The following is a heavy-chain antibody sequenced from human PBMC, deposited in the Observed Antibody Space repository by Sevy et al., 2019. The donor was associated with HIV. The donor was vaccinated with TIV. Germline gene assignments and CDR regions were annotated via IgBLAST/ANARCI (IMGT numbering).Heavy chain of an antibody. CDR3: ARDAYISTWYPLGMDV. Sequence: SETLSLTCTVSGGSISSHSWSWILQPPGKGLEWMGYIYDSGSTNYNPSLKSRVTISVDTSKNQFSLKLSSVTAADTAVYYCARDAYISTWYPLGMDVWGQGTTVTVSS. J-gene: IGHJ6*02. D-gene: IGHD6-13*01. V-gene: IGHV4-59*11. CDR1: GGSISSHS. CDR2: IYDSGST.